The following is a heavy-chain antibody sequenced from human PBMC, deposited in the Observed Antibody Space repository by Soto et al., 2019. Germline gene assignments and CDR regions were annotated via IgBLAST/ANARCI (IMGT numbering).Heavy chain of an antibody. V-gene: IGHV4-4*02. J-gene: IGHJ4*02. CDR3: ARSAATVLDY. CDR2: THHSGRT. CDR1: GGSMSSSNW. D-gene: IGHD5-18*01. Sequence: QVQLQESGPGLVKPSGTLSLTCTVSGGSMSSSNWWNWVRQPPGKGLEWIGETHHSGRTNYNPSLTSRVTISVDKSKNHFSLKLSSVTAADTAVYYCARSAATVLDYWGQGTLVTVSS.